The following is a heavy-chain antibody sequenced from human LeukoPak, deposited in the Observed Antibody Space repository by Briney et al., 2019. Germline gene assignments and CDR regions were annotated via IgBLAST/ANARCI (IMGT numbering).Heavy chain of an antibody. D-gene: IGHD4-11*01. CDR1: GFTFSNYW. V-gene: IGHV3-7*01. Sequence: GGSLRLSCAASGFTFSNYWMSWVRQAPGKGLEWVANIKQDGSEKYYVDSVKGRFTISRDNAKNSLYLQMNSLRAEDTAVFYCATTTAGFDYWGQGTLVTVSS. J-gene: IGHJ4*02. CDR2: IKQDGSEK. CDR3: ATTTAGFDY.